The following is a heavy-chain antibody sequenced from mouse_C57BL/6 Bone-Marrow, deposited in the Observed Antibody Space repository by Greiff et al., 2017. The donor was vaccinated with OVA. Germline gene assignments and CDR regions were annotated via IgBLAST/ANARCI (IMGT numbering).Heavy chain of an antibody. Sequence: VQLKESGPGLVKPSQSLSLTCSVPGYSITSGYYWNWIRQFPGNKLEWMGYISYDGSNNYNPSLKNRISITRDTSKNQFFLKLNSVTTEDTATYYCARERGLWFAYWGQGTLVTVSA. CDR2: ISYDGSN. CDR3: ARERGLWFAY. CDR1: GYSITSGYY. J-gene: IGHJ3*01. D-gene: IGHD3-3*01. V-gene: IGHV3-6*01.